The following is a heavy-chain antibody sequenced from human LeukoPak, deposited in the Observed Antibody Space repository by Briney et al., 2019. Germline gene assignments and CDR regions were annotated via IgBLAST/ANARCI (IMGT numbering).Heavy chain of an antibody. V-gene: IGHV1-69*05. CDR3: ARGWYYDSSGYYYEALAAFDY. CDR1: GGTFSSYA. CDR2: IIPIFGTA. D-gene: IGHD3-22*01. J-gene: IGHJ4*02. Sequence: SVKVSCKASGGTFSSYAISWVRQVPGQGLEWMGGIIPIFGTANYAQKFQGRVTITTDESTSTAYMELSSLRSEDTAVYYCARGWYYDSSGYYYEALAAFDYWGQGTLVTVSS.